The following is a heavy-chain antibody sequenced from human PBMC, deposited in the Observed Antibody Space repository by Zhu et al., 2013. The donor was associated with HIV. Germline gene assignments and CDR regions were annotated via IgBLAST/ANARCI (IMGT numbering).Heavy chain of an antibody. Sequence: QVQLVQSGGEVKKPGASVKVSCKAYGYTFSHYGISWVRQAPRQGLEWMAYISAYNGNTKYAQKLQGRVTVTIDTSTNTAYMEMRSLRSDDTAIYYCTRDPPSTTAAHNMDVWGQGTTVTVSS. CDR3: TRDPPSTTAAHNMDV. D-gene: IGHD1-1*01. J-gene: IGHJ6*02. CDR2: ISAYNGNT. CDR1: GYTFSHYG. V-gene: IGHV1-18*01.